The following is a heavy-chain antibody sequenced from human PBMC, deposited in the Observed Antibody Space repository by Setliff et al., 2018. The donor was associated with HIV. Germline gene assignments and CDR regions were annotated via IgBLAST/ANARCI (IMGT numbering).Heavy chain of an antibody. Sequence: SVKVSCKASGYALTSYSLTWVRQAPGQGLEWMGWISDYNSNTEYAQKFQGRVTMTKDTSTSTAYMELRSLRPDDTAVYFCARRADRFDLWGQGALVTVSS. D-gene: IGHD3-9*01. V-gene: IGHV1-18*01. CDR1: GYALTSYS. J-gene: IGHJ5*02. CDR3: ARRADRFDL. CDR2: ISDYNSNT.